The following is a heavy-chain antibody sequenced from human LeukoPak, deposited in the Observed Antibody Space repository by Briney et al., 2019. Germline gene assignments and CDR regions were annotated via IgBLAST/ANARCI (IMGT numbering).Heavy chain of an antibody. Sequence: GGSLRLSCAASGFTFCSYGMHWVRQAPGKGLGWVAVISYDGSNKYYADSVKGRFTISRDNSKNTLYLQMNSLRAEDTAVYYCARELAVRTTVRGVIIYYYYGMDVWGQGTTVTVSS. V-gene: IGHV3-30*19. J-gene: IGHJ6*02. CDR2: ISYDGSNK. CDR3: ARELAVRTTVRGVIIYYYYGMDV. CDR1: GFTFCSYG. D-gene: IGHD3-10*01.